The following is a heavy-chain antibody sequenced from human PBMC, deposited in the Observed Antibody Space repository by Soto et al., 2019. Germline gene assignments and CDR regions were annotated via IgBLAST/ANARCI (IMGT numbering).Heavy chain of an antibody. D-gene: IGHD3-10*01. CDR1: GGSISSGDYY. V-gene: IGHV4-31*03. CDR2: IYYSGRT. J-gene: IGHJ5*02. CDR3: ARGPHSMVRGDLQLDP. Sequence: PSDTLSLTCTVSGGSISSGDYYWSWIRQLPGKGLEWIGYIYYSGRTFYNPSLKSRLTMSVDTSDNQFSLKLSSVTAADTAVYYCARGPHSMVRGDLQLDPWGQGTLVTVSS.